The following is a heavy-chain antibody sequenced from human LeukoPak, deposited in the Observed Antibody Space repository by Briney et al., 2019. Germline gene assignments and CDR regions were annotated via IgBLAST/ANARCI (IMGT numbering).Heavy chain of an antibody. CDR2: ISAYDGNT. V-gene: IGHV1-18*01. Sequence: ASVKVSCKASGYTFTSYGIIWVRQAPGQGLEWMGWISAYDGNTNYAQSLQGRVTMTEDTSTDTAYMELRSLRSDDTAVYYCARAPSGFTYGPGDHWGQGTLVTVSS. CDR1: GYTFTSYG. J-gene: IGHJ4*02. D-gene: IGHD3-10*01. CDR3: ARAPSGFTYGPGDH.